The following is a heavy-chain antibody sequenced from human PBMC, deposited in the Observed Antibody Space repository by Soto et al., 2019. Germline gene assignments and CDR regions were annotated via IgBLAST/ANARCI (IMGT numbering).Heavy chain of an antibody. V-gene: IGHV3-53*01. CDR1: GFTVSSNY. D-gene: IGHD3-22*01. CDR2: IYSGGSA. Sequence: GGSLRLSCAASGFTVSSNYMSWVRQAPGKGLEWVSVIYSGGSAYYADSVKGRFTISRDNSKNTLYLQMNSLRAEDTAVYYCARDEYYYDSSGYYWNWFDPWGQGTLVTVSS. J-gene: IGHJ5*02. CDR3: ARDEYYYDSSGYYWNWFDP.